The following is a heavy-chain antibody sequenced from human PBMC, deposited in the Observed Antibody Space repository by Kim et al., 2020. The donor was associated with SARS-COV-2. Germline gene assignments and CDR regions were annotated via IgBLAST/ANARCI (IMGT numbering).Heavy chain of an antibody. V-gene: IGHV3-23*01. CDR1: GFTFGGYG. Sequence: GGSLRLXCAASGFTFGGYGMSWVRQAPGKGLDWVSTISNSGSRTQYADSVKGRFTISRDNSKNTLYLQMNSLRVEDTALYYCAKALYYDSLLDSWGQGTLVTVSS. CDR3: AKALYYDSLLDS. CDR2: ISNSGSRT. D-gene: IGHD3-3*01. J-gene: IGHJ4*02.